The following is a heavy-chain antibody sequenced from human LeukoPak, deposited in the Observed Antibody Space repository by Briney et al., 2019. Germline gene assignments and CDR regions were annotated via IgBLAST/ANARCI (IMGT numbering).Heavy chain of an antibody. D-gene: IGHD6-19*01. CDR2: IYTSGST. Sequence: SETLSLTCTVSGGSISSGSYYWSWIRQPAGKGLEWIERIYTSGSTNYNPSLKSRVTISVDTSKNQFSLKLSSVTAADTAVYYCARDIEVAGLFDYWGQGTLVTVSS. CDR3: ARDIEVAGLFDY. V-gene: IGHV4-61*02. J-gene: IGHJ4*02. CDR1: GGSISSGSYY.